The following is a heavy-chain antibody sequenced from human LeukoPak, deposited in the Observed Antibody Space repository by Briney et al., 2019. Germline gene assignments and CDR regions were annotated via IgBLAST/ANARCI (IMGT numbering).Heavy chain of an antibody. CDR1: GLSVISNY. Sequence: GGSLRLSCAASGLSVISNYMSWVCQAPGKGLEWISVIYSGDNTYYADSVKGRFTISRDNSENSLYLQMSSLRPEDTAVYYCAREREGYAFDIWGQGTLVTVSS. CDR2: IYSGDNT. V-gene: IGHV3-53*01. CDR3: AREREGYAFDI. J-gene: IGHJ3*02. D-gene: IGHD5-24*01.